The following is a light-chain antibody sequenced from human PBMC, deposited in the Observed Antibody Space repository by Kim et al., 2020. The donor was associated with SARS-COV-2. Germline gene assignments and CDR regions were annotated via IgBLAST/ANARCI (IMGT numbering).Light chain of an antibody. CDR3: QAWDSSIYV. CDR2: RDN. CDR1: KLGDKY. J-gene: IGLJ1*01. V-gene: IGLV3-1*01. Sequence: SYELTQPPSVSVSPGQTASITCSGDKLGDKYASWYQQKPGQSPVVVIFRDNRRPSGIPERFSGSNSGNTATLTISGTQAMDEADYYCQAWDSSIYVFGTGTKVT.